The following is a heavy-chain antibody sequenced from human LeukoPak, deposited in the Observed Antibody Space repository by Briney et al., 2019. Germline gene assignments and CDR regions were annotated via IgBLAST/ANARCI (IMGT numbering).Heavy chain of an antibody. CDR1: GFFLINYW. Sequence: GGSLRLSCAASGFFLINYWMHWFRQVPGKGLMWVSRVPNDGTSTGYADSVKGRFTISRDDATNTLFLQMNSLRVEDTAVYYCATSGIGHYYFDFWGQGALVTVSS. V-gene: IGHV3-74*01. CDR3: ATSGIGHYYFDF. CDR2: VPNDGTST. J-gene: IGHJ4*02. D-gene: IGHD3-3*01.